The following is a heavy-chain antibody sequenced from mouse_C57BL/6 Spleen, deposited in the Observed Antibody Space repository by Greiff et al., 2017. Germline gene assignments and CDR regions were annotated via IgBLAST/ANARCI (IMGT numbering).Heavy chain of an antibody. J-gene: IGHJ2*01. CDR1: GYSITSGYY. CDR2: ISYDGST. CDR3: ARRNWDEEDD. D-gene: IGHD4-1*01. V-gene: IGHV3-6*01. Sequence: EVKLMESGPGLVKPSQSLSLTCSVTGYSITSGYYWNWIRQFPGNQLEWMGFISYDGSTNYNPSLKNRISITRDTSKNQFFLKWNSVATEDTAKYYGARRNWDEEDDWGKGTTLTVSS.